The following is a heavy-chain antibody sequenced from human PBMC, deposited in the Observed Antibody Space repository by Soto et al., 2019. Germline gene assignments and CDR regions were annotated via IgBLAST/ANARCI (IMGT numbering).Heavy chain of an antibody. D-gene: IGHD3-22*01. V-gene: IGHV4-59*01. Sequence: QVQLQESGPGLVKPSETLSLTCTVSGGSISSYYWSWIRQPPGKGLEWIGYISYSGSTNYNPSLKRRVTISLDTSKNQFSLKLSSVTAADTAVYYCARESYSSGYYYYYGMDVWGQGTTVTVSS. J-gene: IGHJ6*02. CDR3: ARESYSSGYYYYYGMDV. CDR1: GGSISSYY. CDR2: ISYSGST.